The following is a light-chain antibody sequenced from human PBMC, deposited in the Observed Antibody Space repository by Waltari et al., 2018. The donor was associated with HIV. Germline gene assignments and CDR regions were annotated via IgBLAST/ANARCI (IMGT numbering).Light chain of an antibody. Sequence: EFVLTQSPATLSLSPVDRAILSCRASQSVSIYLGWYQQQPGQAPRLLIYDVSKRATGIPATCSGSGSGTDFTLTISSLEPEDFAIYYCQQRSKWTFGQGTRVELK. J-gene: IGKJ1*01. CDR1: QSVSIY. CDR3: QQRSKWT. V-gene: IGKV3-11*01. CDR2: DVS.